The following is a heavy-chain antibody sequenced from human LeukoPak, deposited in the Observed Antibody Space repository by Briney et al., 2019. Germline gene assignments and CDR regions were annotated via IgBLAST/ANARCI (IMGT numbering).Heavy chain of an antibody. Sequence: GGSLRLSCEASGFTFSSHLMHWVRQAPGKGLDWVGVIWFDGSNRYYADSVKGRFTISRDNSKNTLYLQVNSVRAEDTAVYYCARDTSGYYDYWGQGALVTVSS. J-gene: IGHJ4*02. D-gene: IGHD2-15*01. CDR1: GFTFSSHL. CDR2: IWFDGSNR. V-gene: IGHV3-33*08. CDR3: ARDTSGYYDY.